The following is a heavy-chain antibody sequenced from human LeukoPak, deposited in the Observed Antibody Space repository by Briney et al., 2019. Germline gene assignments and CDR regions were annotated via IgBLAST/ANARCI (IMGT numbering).Heavy chain of an antibody. Sequence: PSETLSLTCTVSGGSISTYYWSWIRQPPGKGLEWIGNIYYSGSTNYNPSLKSRVTISVDTSKNQFSLKLSSVTAADTAVYYCARDYGWMDVWGKGTTVTISS. CDR1: GGSISTYY. D-gene: IGHD3-10*01. V-gene: IGHV4-59*01. CDR3: ARDYGWMDV. CDR2: IYYSGST. J-gene: IGHJ6*04.